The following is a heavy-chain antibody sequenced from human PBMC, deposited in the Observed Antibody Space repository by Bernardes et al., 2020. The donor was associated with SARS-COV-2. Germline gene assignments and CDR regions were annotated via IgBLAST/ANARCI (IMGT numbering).Heavy chain of an antibody. V-gene: IGHV1-24*01. CDR1: GYTLTELS. D-gene: IGHD3-3*01. Sequence: ASEKVSCKVSGYTLTELSMHWVRQAPGKGLEWMGGFDPEDGETIYAQKFQGRVTMTEDTSTDTAYMELSSLRSEDTAVYYCATGPYDFWSGPNWFDPWGQGTLVTVSS. CDR3: ATGPYDFWSGPNWFDP. J-gene: IGHJ5*02. CDR2: FDPEDGET.